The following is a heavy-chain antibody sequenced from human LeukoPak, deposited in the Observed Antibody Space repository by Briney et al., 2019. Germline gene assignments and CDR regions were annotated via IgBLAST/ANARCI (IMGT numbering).Heavy chain of an antibody. CDR3: AREFYSYDSSGYYRWVDY. CDR1: GGSISSYY. D-gene: IGHD3-22*01. CDR2: IYTSGST. J-gene: IGHJ4*02. Sequence: SETLSLTCTVSGGSISSYYWSWIRQPAGKGLEWIGRIYTSGSTDYNPSLKSRVTMSVDTSKNQFSLKLSSVTAADTAVYYCAREFYSYDSSGYYRWVDYWGQGTLVTVSS. V-gene: IGHV4-4*07.